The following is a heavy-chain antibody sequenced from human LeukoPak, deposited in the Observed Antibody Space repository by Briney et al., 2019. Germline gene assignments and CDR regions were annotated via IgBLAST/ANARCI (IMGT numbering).Heavy chain of an antibody. V-gene: IGHV4-39*07. D-gene: IGHD3-22*01. CDR2: IYYSGST. J-gene: IGHJ4*02. CDR3: ARSYYYDSSGSPTLYFDY. Sequence: SETLSLTCTVSGGSISSSSYYWGWIRQPPGKGLEWIGSIYYSGSTYYNPSLKSRVTISVDTSKNQFSLKLSSVTAADTAVYYCARSYYYDSSGSPTLYFDYWGQGTLVTVSS. CDR1: GGSISSSSYY.